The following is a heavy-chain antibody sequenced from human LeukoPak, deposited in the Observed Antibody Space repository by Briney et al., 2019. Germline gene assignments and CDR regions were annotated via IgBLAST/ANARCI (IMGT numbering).Heavy chain of an antibody. J-gene: IGHJ5*02. CDR1: GFIFSNDA. V-gene: IGHV3-33*01. Sequence: GGSLRLSCAASGFIFSNDAMHWVRQAPGKGLEWVAFIWSDGSNKYYADSVKGRFTISRDNSEDTLYLQMNSLRAEDTAVYYCARVGYGYRLDYNWFDPWGQGTLVTVSS. CDR2: IWSDGSNK. D-gene: IGHD5-18*01. CDR3: ARVGYGYRLDYNWFDP.